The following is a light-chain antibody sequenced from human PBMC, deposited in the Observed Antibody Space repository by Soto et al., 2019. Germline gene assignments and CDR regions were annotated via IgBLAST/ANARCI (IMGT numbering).Light chain of an antibody. CDR1: QDISNY. CDR2: DAS. Sequence: TQSPSSLATAVVACEASQDISNYLNWYQQKPGKAPKLLIYDASNLETGVPSRFSGSGSGTDFTFTISSLQPEDIATYYCQQYDNLPITFGQGTRLEIK. J-gene: IGKJ5*01. CDR3: QQYDNLPIT. V-gene: IGKV1-33*01.